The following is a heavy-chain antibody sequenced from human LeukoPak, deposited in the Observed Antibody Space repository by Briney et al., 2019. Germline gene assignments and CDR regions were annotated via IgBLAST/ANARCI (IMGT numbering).Heavy chain of an antibody. CDR1: GFTFSSYS. J-gene: IGHJ4*02. V-gene: IGHV3-21*01. Sequence: GGSLRLSCAASGFTFSSYSMNWVRQAPGKGLEWVSSISSSSSYIYYADSVKGRFTISRDNAKNSLYLQMNSLRAEDTAVYYCARSLIAARLQFDYWGQGTLVTVSS. CDR3: ARSLIAARLQFDY. CDR2: ISSSSSYI. D-gene: IGHD6-6*01.